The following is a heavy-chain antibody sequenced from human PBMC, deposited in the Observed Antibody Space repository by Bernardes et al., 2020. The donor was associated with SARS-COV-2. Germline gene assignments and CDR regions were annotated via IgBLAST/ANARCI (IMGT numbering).Heavy chain of an antibody. CDR3: ATDQRYYDILTGRTYYYGMDV. CDR1: GYTLTELS. CDR2: FDPEDGET. V-gene: IGHV1-24*01. Sequence: ASVKVSCKVSGYTLTELSMHWVRQAPGKGLEWMGGFDPEDGETIYAQKFQGRVTMTDDTSTDTAYMELSSLRSEDTAVYYCATDQRYYDILTGRTYYYGMDVWGQGTTVTVSS. J-gene: IGHJ6*02. D-gene: IGHD3-9*01.